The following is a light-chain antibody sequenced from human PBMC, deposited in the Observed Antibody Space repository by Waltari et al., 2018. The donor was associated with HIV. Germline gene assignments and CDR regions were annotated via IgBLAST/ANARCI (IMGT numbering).Light chain of an antibody. J-gene: IGLJ3*02. CDR2: HNI. Sequence: QSVLTQPPSASGTPGQRVTISCSGSSSNVVTNYVNWYKQLPGTAPELVIYHNIQRPLGVPDRFSRSKSGTSASLAISGLRSEDEADYYCATWDDSLSSWLFGGGTRLSVL. V-gene: IGLV1-47*01. CDR3: ATWDDSLSSWL. CDR1: SSNVVTNY.